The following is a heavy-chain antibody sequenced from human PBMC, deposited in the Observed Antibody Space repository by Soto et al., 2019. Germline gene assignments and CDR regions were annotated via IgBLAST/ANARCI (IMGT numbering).Heavy chain of an antibody. Sequence: QVQLVQSGAEEKKPGASVKVSCKASGYTFTNYATHWVRQAPGQRLEWMGWINAGNGNTKYSQKFQGRVTITRDTSASTAYMELSSLSSEDTAVYYSAGVSGYSLPAYWGQGNVVTVSS. CDR3: AGVSGYSLPAY. CDR1: GYTFTNYA. J-gene: IGHJ4*02. V-gene: IGHV1-3*05. D-gene: IGHD5-12*01. CDR2: INAGNGNT.